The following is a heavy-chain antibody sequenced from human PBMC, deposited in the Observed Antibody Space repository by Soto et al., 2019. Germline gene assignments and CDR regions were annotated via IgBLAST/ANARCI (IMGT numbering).Heavy chain of an antibody. CDR3: ARDVGNYVPYYYGMDV. CDR2: IAYDGNDK. D-gene: IGHD1-7*01. J-gene: IGHJ6*02. V-gene: IGHV3-30*03. CDR1: EFTFNTYA. Sequence: QAQLVESGGGVVQPGRSLRLSCAASEFTFNTYAMHWVRQARGKGLEWVAVIAYDGNDKYYADSVKGRFTISRDNSKNALYLQMNTLRPEDTAMYYCARDVGNYVPYYYGMDVWGQGTTVTVSS.